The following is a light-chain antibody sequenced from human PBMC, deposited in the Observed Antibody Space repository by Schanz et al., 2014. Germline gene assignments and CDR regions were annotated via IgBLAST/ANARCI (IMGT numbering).Light chain of an antibody. CDR2: GAS. V-gene: IGKV3D-20*02. J-gene: IGKJ5*01. CDR3: QQRSDWRRIT. CDR1: QSVSSNY. Sequence: EIVLTQSPGTLSLSPGERATLSCRASQSVSSNYLAWYQQKPGQAPRLLIWGASITATGIPDRFSGSGSGTDFTLTINSLEAEDFAVYYCQQRSDWRRITFGQGTRLEIK.